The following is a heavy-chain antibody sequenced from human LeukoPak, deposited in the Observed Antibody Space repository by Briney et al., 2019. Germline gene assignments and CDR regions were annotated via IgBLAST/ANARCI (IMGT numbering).Heavy chain of an antibody. CDR3: AKDLTPDGRYDVDY. CDR1: GFYFPTYA. V-gene: IGHV3-23*01. J-gene: IGHJ4*02. CDR2: IVGNGGDI. Sequence: PGGSLRLSCTASGFYFPTYAMSWVRQAPGKGLEWVSVIVGNGGDIDYAESVKGRFTISRDTSKNTLYLQMNSLRAEDTAVYFCAKDLTPDGRYDVDYWGRGALVTVSS. D-gene: IGHD3-16*02.